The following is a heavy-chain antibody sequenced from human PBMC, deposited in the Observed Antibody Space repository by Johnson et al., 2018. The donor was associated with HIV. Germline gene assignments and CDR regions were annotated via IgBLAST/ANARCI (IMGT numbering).Heavy chain of an antibody. CDR2: ISYDGSNK. V-gene: IGHV3-30*04. CDR3: ARVAWFAFDL. CDR1: GFTFGDYA. D-gene: IGHD3-10*01. Sequence: QVQLVESGGGLVQPGRSLRLSCTASGFTFGDYAMSWFRQAPWKGLEWVAVISYDGSNKYYADSVKGRFTISRDNSKNTLYLQMNSLRVEDTAVYYCARVAWFAFDLWGQGTMVTVSS. J-gene: IGHJ3*01.